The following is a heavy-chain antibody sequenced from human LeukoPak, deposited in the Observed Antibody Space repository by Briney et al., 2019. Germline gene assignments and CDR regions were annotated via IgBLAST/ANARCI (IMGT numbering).Heavy chain of an antibody. CDR1: GYTFTGYY. Sequence: GASVKVSCKASGYTFTGYYMHWVRQAPGQGLEWMGGIIPIFGTSNYAQKFQGRVTITADESTSTAYMGLSSLRSEDTAVYYCAALRGIAPSLWGQGTLVTVSS. V-gene: IGHV1-69*13. CDR2: IIPIFGTS. J-gene: IGHJ4*02. CDR3: AALRGIAPSL. D-gene: IGHD6-13*01.